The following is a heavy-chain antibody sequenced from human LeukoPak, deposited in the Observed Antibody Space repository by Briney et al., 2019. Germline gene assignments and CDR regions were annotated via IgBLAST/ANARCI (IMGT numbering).Heavy chain of an antibody. Sequence: SQTLSLTCAISGDSVSSNSAAWNWIGQSPSRGLEWLGRTYYRSKWYSSYAVSVKGRITINPDTSKNQFSLQLNSVTPEDTAVYYCARTNDGYVDLWGRGTLVTVSS. CDR3: ARTNDGYVDL. CDR1: GDSVSSNSAA. CDR2: TYYRSKWYS. V-gene: IGHV6-1*01. J-gene: IGHJ2*01. D-gene: IGHD5-12*01.